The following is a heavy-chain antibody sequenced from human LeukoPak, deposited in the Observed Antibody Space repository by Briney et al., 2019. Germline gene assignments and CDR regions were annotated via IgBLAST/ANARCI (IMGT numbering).Heavy chain of an antibody. CDR2: LYPSGST. Sequence: SETLSLTCTVSGGSISSGSYSWSWIRQPAGKGLEWIGRLYPSGSTNYNPSLKSRVTISVDTSKNQFSLKLNSVTAADTAVYCCARWGDRYYFDYWGQGTLVTVSS. J-gene: IGHJ4*02. CDR3: ARWGDRYYFDY. CDR1: GGSISSGSYS. V-gene: IGHV4-61*02. D-gene: IGHD3-16*01.